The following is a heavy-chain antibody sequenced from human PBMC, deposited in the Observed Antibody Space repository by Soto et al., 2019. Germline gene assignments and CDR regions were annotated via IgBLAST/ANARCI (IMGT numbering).Heavy chain of an antibody. D-gene: IGHD2-15*01. J-gene: IGHJ4*02. V-gene: IGHV1-69*08. CDR3: AREGGGPDY. CDR2: IIPILGIA. Sequence: QVQLVQSGAEVKKPGSSVKVSCKASGGTFSSYTISWVRQAPGQGLEWMGRIIPILGIANYAQKFQGRVTXNADKSTSTAYMELSSLRSEDTAVYYCAREGGGPDYWGQGTLVTVSS. CDR1: GGTFSSYT.